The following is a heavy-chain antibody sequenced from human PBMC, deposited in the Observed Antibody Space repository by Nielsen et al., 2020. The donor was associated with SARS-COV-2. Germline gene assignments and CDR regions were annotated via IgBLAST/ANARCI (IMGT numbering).Heavy chain of an antibody. J-gene: IGHJ5*02. CDR2: ISAYNGNT. CDR1: GYTFTSYG. V-gene: IGHV1-18*01. CDR3: ARDPPGAVAAFGAWFDP. Sequence: ASVKVSCKASGYTFTSYGISWVRQAPGQGLEWMGWISAYNGNTNYAQKLQGRVTMTTDTSTSTAYMELRSLRSEDTAVYYCARDPPGAVAAFGAWFDPWGQGTLVTVSS. D-gene: IGHD6-19*01.